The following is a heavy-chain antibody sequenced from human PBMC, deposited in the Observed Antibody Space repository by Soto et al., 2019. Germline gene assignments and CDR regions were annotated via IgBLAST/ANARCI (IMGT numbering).Heavy chain of an antibody. Sequence: HSHSLTCAISGDSVSSNIAAWNWIRQSPSRGLEWLGRTYYRSKWYNDYAVSVKSRITINPDTSKNQFSLQLNSVTPEDTAVYYCARDHLGQHFATIHPHLDIWGQGTMVTVSS. D-gene: IGHD5-12*01. CDR3: ARDHLGQHFATIHPHLDI. J-gene: IGHJ3*02. V-gene: IGHV6-1*01. CDR1: GDSVSSNIAA. CDR2: TYYRSKWYN.